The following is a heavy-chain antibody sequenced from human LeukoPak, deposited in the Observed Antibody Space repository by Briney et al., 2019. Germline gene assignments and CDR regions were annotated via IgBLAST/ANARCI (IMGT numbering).Heavy chain of an antibody. CDR3: ARDFHYPPSAFDI. J-gene: IGHJ3*02. CDR1: GASISSGNYC. CDR2: ISYDGTT. Sequence: PSETLSLTCAVSGASISSGNYCWDWIRQPPGQGLEWIGSISYDGTTYYKPSLKSRVTISVDTSKNQFSLKLSSVTAADTAVYYCARDFHYPPSAFDIWGQGTMVTVSS. D-gene: IGHD3-10*01. V-gene: IGHV4-39*07.